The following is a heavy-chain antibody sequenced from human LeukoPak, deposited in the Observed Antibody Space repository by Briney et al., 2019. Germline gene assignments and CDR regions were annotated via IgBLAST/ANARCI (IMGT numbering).Heavy chain of an antibody. CDR2: IYYSGST. V-gene: IGHV4-39*01. J-gene: IGHJ4*02. Sequence: SETLSLTCTVSSGSISSSDFFWGWIRQPPGKGLEWIGNIYYSGSTNYNPSLKSRVAISVDTSKNQFSLKLSSVTAADTAVYHCARQTAGSPPRFDYWGQGTLVTVSS. CDR3: ARQTAGSPPRFDY. D-gene: IGHD6-19*01. CDR1: SGSISSSDFF.